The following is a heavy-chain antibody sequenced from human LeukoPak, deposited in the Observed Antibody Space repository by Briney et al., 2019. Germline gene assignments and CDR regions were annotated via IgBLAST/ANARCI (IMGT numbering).Heavy chain of an antibody. J-gene: IGHJ2*01. D-gene: IGHD3-22*01. CDR2: IHPGNSDT. CDR1: GYSFTSYW. V-gene: IGHV5-51*01. CDR3: ARTPDSYDSRGFQYWYFDL. Sequence: GESLKISCKGSGYSFTSYWIAWVRQMPEKGLEWMGIIHPGNSDTRHSPSFQGQVTISADKSSSTAYLQWSSLKASDTAMYYCARTPDSYDSRGFQYWYFDLWGRGTQVTVSS.